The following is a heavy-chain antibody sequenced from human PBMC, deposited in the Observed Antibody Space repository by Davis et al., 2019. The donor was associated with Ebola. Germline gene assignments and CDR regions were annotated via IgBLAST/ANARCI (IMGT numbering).Heavy chain of an antibody. D-gene: IGHD2-15*01. V-gene: IGHV4-59*01. Sequence: MPGGSLRLSCTVSGGSISSYYWSWIRQPPGKGLEWIGYIYYSGSTNYNPSLKSRVTISVDTSKNQFSLKLSSVTAADTAVYYCARARCSGGSCYFRFDYWGQGTLVTVSS. CDR1: GGSISSYY. J-gene: IGHJ4*02. CDR3: ARARCSGGSCYFRFDY. CDR2: IYYSGST.